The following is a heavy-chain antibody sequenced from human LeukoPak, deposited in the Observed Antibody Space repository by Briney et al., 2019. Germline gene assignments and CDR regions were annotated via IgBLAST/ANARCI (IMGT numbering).Heavy chain of an antibody. D-gene: IGHD4-23*01. CDR2: ISWNSGTI. CDR3: ARDPRLVRTYSDYYYMDV. V-gene: IGHV3-9*01. CDR1: GFTFDDFG. J-gene: IGHJ6*03. Sequence: GRSLRLPCAASGFTFDDFGMHWVRQGPGKGLEWVSGISWNSGTIGYANSVKGRFTISRDNAKNSLYLQMNSLRAEDTAVYYCARDPRLVRTYSDYYYMDVWGKGTTVTVSS.